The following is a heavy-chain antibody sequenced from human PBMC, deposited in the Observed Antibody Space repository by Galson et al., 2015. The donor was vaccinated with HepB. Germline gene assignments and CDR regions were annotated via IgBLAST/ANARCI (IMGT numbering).Heavy chain of an antibody. CDR2: IKQDGSEK. J-gene: IGHJ2*01. V-gene: IGHV3-7*03. Sequence: SLRLSCAASGFTFSSYWMSWVRQAPGKGLEWVANIKQDGSEKYYVDSVKGRFTISRDNAKNSLYLQMNSLRAEDTAVYYCAREGGSGGPIDYWYFDLWGRGTLVTVSS. CDR1: GFTFSSYW. CDR3: AREGGSGGPIDYWYFDL. D-gene: IGHD6-19*01.